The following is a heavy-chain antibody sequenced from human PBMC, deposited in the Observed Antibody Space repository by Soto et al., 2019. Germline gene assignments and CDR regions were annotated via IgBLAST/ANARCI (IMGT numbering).Heavy chain of an antibody. J-gene: IGHJ4*02. D-gene: IGHD6-13*01. CDR3: ALGQQLAHYFDS. CDR1: GFSLSNSGVG. CDR2: IYWDDDK. Sequence: QITLKESGPTLVKPTQTLTLTCTFSGFSLSNSGVGVGWIRQPPGKALELLALIYWDDDKRHSPSLKSSLTSTKDTPKNQVVLTMTNMDPVDTATYYCALGQQLAHYFDSWGQGTLVTVSS. V-gene: IGHV2-5*02.